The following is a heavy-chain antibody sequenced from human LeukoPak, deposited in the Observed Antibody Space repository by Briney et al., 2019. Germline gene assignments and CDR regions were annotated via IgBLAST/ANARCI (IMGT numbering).Heavy chain of an antibody. CDR1: GFTFSSYE. CDR3: ARGERGLGIGLSNWFDP. CDR2: ISSSGSTI. D-gene: IGHD7-27*01. J-gene: IGHJ5*02. V-gene: IGHV3-48*03. Sequence: GGSLRLSCAASGFTFSSYEMNWVRQAPGKGLEWVSYISSSGSTIYYADSVKGRFTISRDNAKNSLYLQMNSLRAEDTAVYYCARGERGLGIGLSNWFDPWGLGTLVTVSS.